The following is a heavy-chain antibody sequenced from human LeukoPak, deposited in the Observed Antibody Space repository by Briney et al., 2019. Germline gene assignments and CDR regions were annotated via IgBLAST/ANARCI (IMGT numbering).Heavy chain of an antibody. V-gene: IGHV4-34*01. CDR1: GGSFSGYY. CDR2: INHSGST. D-gene: IGHD3-22*01. J-gene: IGHJ4*02. Sequence: KTSETLSLTCAVYGGSFSGYYWSWIRQPPGKGLEWIGEINHSGSTSYNPSLKSRVTISVDTSKNQFSLKLSSVTAADTAVYYCARGLVYYYDSSGTFDYWGQGTLVTVSS. CDR3: ARGLVYYYDSSGTFDY.